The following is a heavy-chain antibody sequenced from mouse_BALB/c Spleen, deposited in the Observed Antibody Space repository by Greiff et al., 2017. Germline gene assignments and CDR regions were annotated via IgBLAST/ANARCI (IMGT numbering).Heavy chain of an antibody. J-gene: IGHJ4*01. D-gene: IGHD2-1*01. V-gene: IGHV5-6-5*01. CDR1: GFTFSSYA. CDR2: ISSGGST. CDR3: ARGGGYGNYEMDY. Sequence: EVQVVESGGGLVKPGGSLKLSCAASGFTFSSYAMSWVRQTPEKRLEWVASISSGGSTYYPDSVKGRFTISRDNARNILYLQMSSLRSEDTAMYYCARGGGYGNYEMDYWGQGTSVTVSS.